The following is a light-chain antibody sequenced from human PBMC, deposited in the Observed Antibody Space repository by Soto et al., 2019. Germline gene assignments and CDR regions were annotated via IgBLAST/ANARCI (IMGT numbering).Light chain of an antibody. V-gene: IGLV2-14*01. CDR3: CSYTSLSTVV. CDR2: AVS. CDR1: SSDVGGYNH. Sequence: QSALTQPASVSGSPGQSITISCTGTSSDVGGYNHFSWYQHSPGTAPKLILFAVSDRPSGVSHRFSGSKSGNTASLTISGLQADDEADYYCCSYTSLSTVVFGGGTKVTVL. J-gene: IGLJ2*01.